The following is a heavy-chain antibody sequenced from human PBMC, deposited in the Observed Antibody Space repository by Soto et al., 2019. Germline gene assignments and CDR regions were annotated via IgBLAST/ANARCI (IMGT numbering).Heavy chain of an antibody. D-gene: IGHD4-17*01. V-gene: IGHV5-51*01. CDR3: ARHGFYGDYSSNYFDP. Sequence: ESLKLSCKGSGYSFTSYWIGWVLQMPGKGLEWMGIIYPGDSDTRYSPSFQGQVTFSADKSINTAYLQWSSLKASDTAMYYCARHGFYGDYSSNYFDPWGQGTLVTVSS. J-gene: IGHJ5*02. CDR2: IYPGDSDT. CDR1: GYSFTSYW.